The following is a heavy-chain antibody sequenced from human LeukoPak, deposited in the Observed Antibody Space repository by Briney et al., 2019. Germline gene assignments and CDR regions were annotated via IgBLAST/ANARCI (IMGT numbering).Heavy chain of an antibody. Sequence: GASVKVSCKASGYTFTGYYMHWVRQAPGQGLEWMGWINPNSGGTNYAQKFQGRVTMTRDTSISTAYMELSRLRSDDTAVYYCARCYYGDYAPYYYYYTDVWGKGTTVTVSS. J-gene: IGHJ6*03. CDR1: GYTFTGYY. V-gene: IGHV1-2*02. CDR3: ARCYYGDYAPYYYYYTDV. CDR2: INPNSGGT. D-gene: IGHD4-17*01.